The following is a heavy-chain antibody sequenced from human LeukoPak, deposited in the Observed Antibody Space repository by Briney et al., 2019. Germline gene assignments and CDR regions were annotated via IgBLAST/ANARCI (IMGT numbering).Heavy chain of an antibody. V-gene: IGHV3-48*01. D-gene: IGHD4-17*01. CDR3: ARAQTVTTLALDYFDY. CDR1: GFTFSGYS. Sequence: GGSLRLSCAASGFTFSGYSMNWVRQAPGKGLEWVSYISSSSSTIYYADSVKGRFTISRDNAKNSLYLQMNSLRAEDTAVYYCARAQTVTTLALDYFDYWGQGTLVTVSS. J-gene: IGHJ4*02. CDR2: ISSSSSTI.